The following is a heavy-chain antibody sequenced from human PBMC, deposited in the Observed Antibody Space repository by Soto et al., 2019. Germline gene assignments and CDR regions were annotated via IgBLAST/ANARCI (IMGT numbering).Heavy chain of an antibody. J-gene: IGHJ4*02. Sequence: GGSLRLSCAAAGFTFSSYAMSWVRKAPGKGLEWVSAISGSGGSTYYADSVKGRFTISRDNSKNTLYLQMNSLRAEDTAVYYCAKKNIVVVVAEDWGQGTLVTVSS. CDR1: GFTFSSYA. D-gene: IGHD2-15*01. V-gene: IGHV3-23*01. CDR3: AKKNIVVVVAED. CDR2: ISGSGGST.